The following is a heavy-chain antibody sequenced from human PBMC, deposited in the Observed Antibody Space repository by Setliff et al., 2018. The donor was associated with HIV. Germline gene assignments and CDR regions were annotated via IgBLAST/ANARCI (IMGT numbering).Heavy chain of an antibody. CDR3: ARDPAPSSSASYFQH. J-gene: IGHJ1*01. D-gene: IGHD6-6*01. Sequence: ASVKVSCKASGYTFTSYYMHWVRQAPGQGLEWMGIINPSSGSTTYAQKFQGRVTMTRDTSTSTVYMELSSLRSEDSAVYYCARDPAPSSSASYFQHWGQGTPVTVSS. V-gene: IGHV1-46*01. CDR2: INPSSGST. CDR1: GYTFTSYY.